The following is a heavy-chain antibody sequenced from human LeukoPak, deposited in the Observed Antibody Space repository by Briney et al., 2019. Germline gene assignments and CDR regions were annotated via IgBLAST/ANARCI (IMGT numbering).Heavy chain of an antibody. CDR2: IIPILGIA. D-gene: IGHD3-9*01. CDR3: AREPTVARDWLLSRFDY. CDR1: GGTFSSYA. Sequence: SVKVSCKASGGTFSSYAISWVRQAPGQGLEWMGRIIPILGIANYAQKFQGRVTITADKSTSTAYMELSSLRSEDTAVYYCAREPTVARDWLLSRFDYWGQGTLVTVSS. J-gene: IGHJ4*02. V-gene: IGHV1-69*04.